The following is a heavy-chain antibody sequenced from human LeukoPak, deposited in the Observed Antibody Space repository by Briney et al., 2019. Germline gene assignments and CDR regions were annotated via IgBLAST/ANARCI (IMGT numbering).Heavy chain of an antibody. Sequence: GASVKVSCKASGYTFTGYYMHWVRQAPGQGLEWVGWINPNSGGTNYAQKFQGRVTMTRDTSISTAYMELSRLRSDDTAVYYCARVRITMVRGVIISNGFGIWGQGTMVTVSS. CDR1: GYTFTGYY. CDR3: ARVRITMVRGVIISNGFGI. D-gene: IGHD3-10*01. V-gene: IGHV1-2*02. CDR2: INPNSGGT. J-gene: IGHJ3*02.